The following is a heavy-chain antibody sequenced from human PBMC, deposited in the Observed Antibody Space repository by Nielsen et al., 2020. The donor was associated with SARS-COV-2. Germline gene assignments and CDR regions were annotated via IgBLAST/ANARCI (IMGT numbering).Heavy chain of an antibody. CDR1: GYIFSSYG. J-gene: IGHJ4*02. Sequence: ASVKVSCKAFGYIFSSYGISWVRQAPGQGLEWMGLINPTNGGTTYAQKFQGRVTMTRDTSTSTVYMELSSLRSDDTAVYYCARDSSGTYRRVDYWGQGTLVTVSS. CDR2: INPTNGGT. V-gene: IGHV1-46*01. CDR3: ARDSSGTYRRVDY. D-gene: IGHD3-22*01.